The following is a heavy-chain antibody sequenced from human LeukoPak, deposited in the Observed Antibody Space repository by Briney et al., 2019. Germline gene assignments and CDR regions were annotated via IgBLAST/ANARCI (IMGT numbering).Heavy chain of an antibody. Sequence: GGSLRLSCAASGFTFNNYAMTWVRQAPGKGLEWVSAITNSGGSTYYADSVKGRFTISRDNSKNTLFLQTNSLRADDTAVYYCAKISVTLTRDYWGQGTLVTVSS. D-gene: IGHD6-19*01. CDR3: AKISVTLTRDY. CDR1: GFTFNNYA. V-gene: IGHV3-23*01. J-gene: IGHJ4*02. CDR2: ITNSGGST.